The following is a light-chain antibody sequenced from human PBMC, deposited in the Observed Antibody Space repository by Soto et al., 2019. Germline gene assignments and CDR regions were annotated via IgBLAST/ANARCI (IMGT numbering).Light chain of an antibody. CDR1: SNDVGGYNY. Sequence: QSALTQPPSASGSPGQSVTISCTGTSNDVGGYNYVSWYQQHPGKAPKLMIHEVSKRPSGVPDRFSGSKSGNTASLTVSGLLTEDEADYYCSSXGXXXXXXFGGXT. V-gene: IGLV2-8*01. J-gene: IGLJ2*01. CDR3: SSXGXXXXXX. CDR2: EVS.